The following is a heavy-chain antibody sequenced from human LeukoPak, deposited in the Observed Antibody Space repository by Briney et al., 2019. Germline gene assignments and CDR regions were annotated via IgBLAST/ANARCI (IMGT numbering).Heavy chain of an antibody. J-gene: IGHJ4*02. CDR1: GASTTSYY. V-gene: IGHV4-59*08. Sequence: SETLSLTCTVSGASTTSYYWSWIRQPPGKGLEWIGYIYYSRSTTYKPSLKSRVTISVDTSKNQFSLKLSSVTAADTAVYYCARLSIVGATNFDYWGQGTLVTVSS. CDR3: ARLSIVGATNFDY. CDR2: IYYSRST. D-gene: IGHD1-26*01.